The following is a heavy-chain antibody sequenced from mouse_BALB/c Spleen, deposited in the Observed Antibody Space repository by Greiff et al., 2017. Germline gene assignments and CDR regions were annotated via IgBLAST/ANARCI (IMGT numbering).Heavy chain of an antibody. CDR1: GFTFSSYY. CDR2: INSNGGST. V-gene: IGHV5-6-2*01. D-gene: IGHD2-4*01. CDR3: ARQSTMITPYYFDY. Sequence: DVQLQESGGGLVKLGGSLKLSCAASGFTFSSYYMSWVRQTPEKRLELVAAINSNGGSTYYPDTVKGRFTISRDNAKNTLYLQMSSLKSEDTALYYCARQSTMITPYYFDYWGQGTTLTVSS. J-gene: IGHJ2*01.